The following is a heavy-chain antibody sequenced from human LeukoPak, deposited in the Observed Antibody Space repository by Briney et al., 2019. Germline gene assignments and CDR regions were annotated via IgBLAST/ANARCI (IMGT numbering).Heavy chain of an antibody. V-gene: IGHV3-7*01. CDR1: GFAFSSYW. CDR3: ARVGDGYNYGDY. Sequence: GGSLRLSCAASGFAFSSYWMSWVRQAPGKGLEWVANIKQDGSEKYYVDSVKGRFTISRDNAKNSLYPQMNSLRAEDTAVYYCARVGDGYNYGDYWGQGTLVTVSS. J-gene: IGHJ4*02. CDR2: IKQDGSEK. D-gene: IGHD5-24*01.